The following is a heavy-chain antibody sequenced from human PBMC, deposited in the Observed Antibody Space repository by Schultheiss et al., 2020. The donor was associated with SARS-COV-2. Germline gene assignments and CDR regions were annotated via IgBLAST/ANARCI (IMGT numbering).Heavy chain of an antibody. V-gene: IGHV3-7*03. CDR3: ARGDQSKWGSYYYYYGMDV. CDR1: GFTFTDYY. J-gene: IGHJ6*02. Sequence: GGSLRLSCAASGFTFTDYYMSWIRQAPGKGLEWVANIKQDGSEKYYVDSVKGRFTISRDNSKNTLYLQMNSLRAEDTAVYYCARGDQSKWGSYYYYYGMDVWGQGTTVTVSS. CDR2: IKQDGSEK. D-gene: IGHD3-16*01.